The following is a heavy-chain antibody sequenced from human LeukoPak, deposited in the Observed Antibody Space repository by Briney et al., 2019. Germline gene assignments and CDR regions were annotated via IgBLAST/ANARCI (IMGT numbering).Heavy chain of an antibody. CDR2: TKPDGSAE. D-gene: IGHD2-8*02. V-gene: IGHV3-7*01. Sequence: PGGSLRLSCAASGFTFRNYWVGWVRQAPGKGLEWVANTKPDGSAEYYADSVRGRFTTSRDNANNFLYLQMNRLRAEDTAVYYCARAGGLNTNFDYWGQGTLVTVSS. CDR3: ARAGGLNTNFDY. J-gene: IGHJ4*02. CDR1: GFTFRNYW.